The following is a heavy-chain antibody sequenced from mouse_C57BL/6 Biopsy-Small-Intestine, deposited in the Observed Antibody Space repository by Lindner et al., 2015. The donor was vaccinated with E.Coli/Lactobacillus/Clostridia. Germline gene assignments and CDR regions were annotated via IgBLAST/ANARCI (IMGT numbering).Heavy chain of an antibody. CDR3: ARQGGYYYFDY. J-gene: IGHJ2*01. CDR2: ISSGGTYT. CDR1: GFTFSSYG. V-gene: IGHV5-6*01. Sequence: VQLQESGGGLVKPGGSLKLSCAASGFTFSSYGMSWVRQTPDKRLEWVATISSGGTYTYYPDSVKGRFTTSRDSARNTLYLQMSSLKSEDTAMYYCARQGGYYYFDYWGQGTTLTVSS. D-gene: IGHD2-3*01.